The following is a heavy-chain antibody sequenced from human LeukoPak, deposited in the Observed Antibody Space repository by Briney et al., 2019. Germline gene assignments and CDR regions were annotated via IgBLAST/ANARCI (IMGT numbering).Heavy chain of an antibody. V-gene: IGHV1-46*01. CDR2: INPSGGST. D-gene: IGHD3-9*01. CDR1: GYTFTSYY. CDR3: ARDRNDILTGISFGYFDL. J-gene: IGHJ2*01. Sequence: GASVKVSCKASGYTFTSYYMHWVRQAPGQGLEWMGIINPSGGSTSYAQKFQGRVTMTRDTSTSTVYMELSSLRSEDTAVYYCARDRNDILTGISFGYFDLWGRGTLVTVSS.